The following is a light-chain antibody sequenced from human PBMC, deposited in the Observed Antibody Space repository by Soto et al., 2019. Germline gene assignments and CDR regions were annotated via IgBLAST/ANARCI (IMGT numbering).Light chain of an antibody. Sequence: DIQMTQSPSTLSASVGDRVTITCRASQSVSHWLAWYQQKPGKAPKAPIYDASTLETGVPSRFSGSGSGTDFTLTISSLQPDDFATYYCQQYNSYQYTFGQGTKLEMK. J-gene: IGKJ2*01. CDR2: DAS. CDR3: QQYNSYQYT. CDR1: QSVSHW. V-gene: IGKV1-5*01.